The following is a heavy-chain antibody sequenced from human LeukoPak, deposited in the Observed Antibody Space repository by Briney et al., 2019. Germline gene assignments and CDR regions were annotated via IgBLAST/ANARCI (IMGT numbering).Heavy chain of an antibody. CDR1: GYTFTGYY. CDR2: INPNSGGT. D-gene: IGHD3-10*01. J-gene: IGHJ4*02. V-gene: IGHV1-2*02. CDR3: ARAMVRGLSNPFDY. Sequence: ASVEVSCKASGYTFTGYYMHWVRQAPGQGLEWMGWINPNSGGTNYAQKFQGRVTMTRDTSTSTVYMELSSLRSEDTAVYYCARAMVRGLSNPFDYWGQGTLVTVSS.